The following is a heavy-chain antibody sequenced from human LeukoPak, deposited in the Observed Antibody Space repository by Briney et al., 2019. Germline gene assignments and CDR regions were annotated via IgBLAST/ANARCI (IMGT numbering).Heavy chain of an antibody. J-gene: IGHJ6*03. CDR2: IYTSGNT. V-gene: IGHV4-4*07. CDR3: ARVQNRGYYHMDV. D-gene: IGHD1-14*01. Sequence: SETLSLTCTVSDGSFNGYYWSWIRQPAGKGLEWIGRIYTSGNTNYNPSLKSRVTMSVDTSKNQFSLKLSSVTAADTAVYYCARVQNRGYYHMDVWGKGTTVTVSS. CDR1: DGSFNGYY.